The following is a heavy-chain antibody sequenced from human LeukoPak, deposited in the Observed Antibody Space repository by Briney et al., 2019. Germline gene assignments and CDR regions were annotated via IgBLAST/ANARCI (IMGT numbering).Heavy chain of an antibody. V-gene: IGHV4-59*01. CDR3: ARMGYCSGGSCYPPYYFDY. D-gene: IGHD2-15*01. J-gene: IGHJ4*02. CDR2: IYYSGST. Sequence: SETLSLTCAVYGGSFSGYYWSWIRQPPGKGLEWIGYIYYSGSTNYNPSLKSRVTISVDTSKNQFSLKLSSVTAADTAVYYCARMGYCSGGSCYPPYYFDYWGQGTLVTVSS. CDR1: GGSFSGYY.